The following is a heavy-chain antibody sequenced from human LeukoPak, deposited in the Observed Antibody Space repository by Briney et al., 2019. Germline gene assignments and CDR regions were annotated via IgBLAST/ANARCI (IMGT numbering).Heavy chain of an antibody. V-gene: IGHV3-64*01. CDR3: ARGYEQQLANVYYYYYMDV. Sequence: GGSLRLSCAASGFTFSSYAMHWVRQAPGKGLEYVSAISSNGGSTYYANSVKGRFTISRDNSKNTLYLQMGSLRAEDMAVYYCARGYEQQLANVYYYYYMDVWGKGTTVTISS. CDR2: ISSNGGST. J-gene: IGHJ6*03. CDR1: GFTFSSYA. D-gene: IGHD6-13*01.